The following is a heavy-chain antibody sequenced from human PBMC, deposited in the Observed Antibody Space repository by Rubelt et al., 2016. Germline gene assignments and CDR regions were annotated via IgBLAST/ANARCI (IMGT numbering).Heavy chain of an antibody. CDR2: ISAYNGDT. CDR1: GYSFITYA. J-gene: IGHJ4*02. CDR3: GRAWDYGDRFPIDD. V-gene: IGHV1-18*01. Sequence: QVQLVQSGAEMRKPGASVKVSCQTSGYSFITYAVNWVRQAPGQGLEWMGWISAYNGDTKYAHKLQRRVTLTTDTSTNTAYMELTNLKSDDTAVYYCGRAWDYGDRFPIDDWGQGTLVTVSS. D-gene: IGHD4-17*01.